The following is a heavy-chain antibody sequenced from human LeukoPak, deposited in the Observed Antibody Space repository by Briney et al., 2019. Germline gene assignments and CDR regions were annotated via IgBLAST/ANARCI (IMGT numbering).Heavy chain of an antibody. CDR2: INPNSGGT. CDR3: ARDVHLHGGMDV. V-gene: IGHV1-2*02. D-gene: IGHD1-1*01. Sequence: GASVKVSCKASGYTFTGYYMHWVRQAPGQGLGWMGWINPNSGGTNYAQKFQGRVTMTRDTSISTAYMELSRLRSEDTAVYYCARDVHLHGGMDVWGQGTTVTVSS. J-gene: IGHJ6*02. CDR1: GYTFTGYY.